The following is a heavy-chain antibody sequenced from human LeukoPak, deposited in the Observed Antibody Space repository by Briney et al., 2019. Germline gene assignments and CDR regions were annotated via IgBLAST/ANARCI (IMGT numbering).Heavy chain of an antibody. V-gene: IGHV4-4*07. Sequence: KPSGTLSLTCAVSGGSISDYYWSWIRQPAGKGLEWIGRIHSRGTTNYNPSLKSRVTMSVDTSRNQFSLKLSSVTAADTAVYYCAREGVVVVVVPNAHNWFDRWGQGTLVIVSS. D-gene: IGHD2-21*01. CDR3: AREGVVVVVVPNAHNWFDR. CDR1: GGSISDYY. J-gene: IGHJ5*02. CDR2: IHSRGTT.